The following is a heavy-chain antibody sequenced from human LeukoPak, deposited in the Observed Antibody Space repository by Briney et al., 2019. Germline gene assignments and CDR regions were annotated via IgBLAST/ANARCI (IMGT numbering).Heavy chain of an antibody. CDR3: ARARAVAGTFSYYYGMDV. J-gene: IGHJ6*02. Sequence: PGGSLRLSCAASGFTVSSNYMSWVRQATGKGLEWVSAIGTAGDPYYPASVKGRFTISIENAKNSLYLQMNSLRAADTAVYYCARARAVAGTFSYYYGMDVWGQGPTVSVSS. CDR1: GFTVSSNY. V-gene: IGHV3-13*05. CDR2: IGTAGDP. D-gene: IGHD6-19*01.